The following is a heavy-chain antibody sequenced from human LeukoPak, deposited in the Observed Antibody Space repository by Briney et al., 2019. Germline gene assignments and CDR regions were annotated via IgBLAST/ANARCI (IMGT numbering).Heavy chain of an antibody. D-gene: IGHD1-26*01. Sequence: SETLSLTCTVSGGSISSYYWSWIRQPAGKGLEWIGRIYTSGSTNYNPSLKSRVTMSVDTSKNQFSLKLSSVTAADTAVYYCAREYIVGDSDWFDPWCQGTLVTVSS. J-gene: IGHJ5*02. CDR2: IYTSGST. CDR1: GGSISSYY. V-gene: IGHV4-4*07. CDR3: AREYIVGDSDWFDP.